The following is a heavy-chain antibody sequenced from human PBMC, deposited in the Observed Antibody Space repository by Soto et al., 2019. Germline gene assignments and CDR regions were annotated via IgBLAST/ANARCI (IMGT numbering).Heavy chain of an antibody. CDR2: INPSGGST. CDR1: GYTFTSYY. D-gene: IGHD3-22*01. V-gene: IGHV1-46*01. CDR3: AREGSPYYYDSSGYMFDY. J-gene: IGHJ4*02. Sequence: ASVKVSCKASGYTFTSYYMHWVRQAPGQGLEWMGIINPSGGSTSYAQKFQGRVTMTRDTSTSTVYMELSSLRSEDTAVYYCAREGSPYYYDSSGYMFDYWGQGTLVTVSS.